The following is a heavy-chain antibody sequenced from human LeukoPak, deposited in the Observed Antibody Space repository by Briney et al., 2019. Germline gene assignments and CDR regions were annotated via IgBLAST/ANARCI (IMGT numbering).Heavy chain of an antibody. CDR2: ISSSSSYI. Sequence: GGSLRLSCAASGFTFSSYSMNWVRQAPGKGLEWVSSISSSSSYIYYADSVKGRFTISRDNAKNSLYLQMNSLRAEDTAVYYCASPEDYDILTGYSYWGQGTLVTVSS. V-gene: IGHV3-21*01. D-gene: IGHD3-9*01. CDR3: ASPEDYDILTGYSY. CDR1: GFTFSSYS. J-gene: IGHJ4*02.